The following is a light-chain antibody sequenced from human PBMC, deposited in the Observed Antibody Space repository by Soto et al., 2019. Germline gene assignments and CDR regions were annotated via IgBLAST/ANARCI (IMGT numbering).Light chain of an antibody. CDR2: EAS. V-gene: IGLV2-23*01. Sequence: QSVLTQPASVSGSPGQSITISCTGTSSDVGSYNLVSWYQQHPGKVPKLMINEASKRPSGVSNRFSGSKSGNTASLTISGLQAEDEADYYCCSYAGNSTLVFGGGTKLTVL. J-gene: IGLJ2*01. CDR3: CSYAGNSTLV. CDR1: SSDVGSYNL.